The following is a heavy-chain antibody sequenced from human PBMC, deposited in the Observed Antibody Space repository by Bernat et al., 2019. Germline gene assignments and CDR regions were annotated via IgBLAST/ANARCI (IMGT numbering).Heavy chain of an antibody. Sequence: QITLKESGPTLVKPTQTLTLTCTFSGFSLSTSGVGVGWIRQPPGKALEWLALIYWDDDKRYSPSLKSRLTITKDTSKNQVVLTMTNMDPVDTATYYCAHSSGGYYGSGSYYNKYNWIDPWGQGTLVTVSS. CDR1: GFSLSTSGVG. CDR2: IYWDDDK. V-gene: IGHV2-5*02. D-gene: IGHD3-10*01. CDR3: AHSSGGYYGSGSYYNKYNWIDP. J-gene: IGHJ5*02.